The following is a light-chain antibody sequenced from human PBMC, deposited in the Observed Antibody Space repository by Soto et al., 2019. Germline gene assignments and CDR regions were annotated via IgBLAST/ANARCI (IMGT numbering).Light chain of an antibody. CDR3: QQYNNWLPYS. CDR2: GAS. CDR1: QSVSSN. J-gene: IGKJ2*01. Sequence: EIVMTQSPATLSVSPGERATLSCRASQSVSSNLAWYQQKPGQAPRLLIYGASTRATGTPARFSGSGSGTEFTLTISSLQSEDFAVYYCQQYNNWLPYSVGQGTKLEIK. V-gene: IGKV3-15*01.